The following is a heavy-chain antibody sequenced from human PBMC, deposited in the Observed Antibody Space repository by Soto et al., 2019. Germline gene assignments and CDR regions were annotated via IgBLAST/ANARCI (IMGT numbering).Heavy chain of an antibody. D-gene: IGHD5-18*01. V-gene: IGHV1-69*01. J-gene: IGHJ4*02. CDR3: QTNRGGDTAMVT. CDR2: IIPIFGTA. CDR1: GGTFSSYA. Sequence: QVQLVQSGAEVKKPGSSVKVSCKASGGTFSSYAISWVRQAPGQGLEWMGGIIPIFGTANYAQKFQGRVTITADESTRPAYLGLRSLRSEDTGGYYCQTNRGGDTAMVTWGQGTLVTVSS.